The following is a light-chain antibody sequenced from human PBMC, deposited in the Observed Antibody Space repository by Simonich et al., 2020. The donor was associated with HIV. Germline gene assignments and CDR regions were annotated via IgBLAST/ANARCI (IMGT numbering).Light chain of an antibody. J-gene: IGLJ3*02. Sequence: QSVLTQPPSVSGAPGQRVTISCTGSRSHIGAGYDVHWYQQLPGTAPKLHIYSNNQRPSGVPDRFSGSKSGTSASLAITGLQADDEADYYCQSSDSSLSGSVFGGGTKLTVL. CDR2: SNN. CDR3: QSSDSSLSGSV. CDR1: RSHIGAGYD. V-gene: IGLV1-40*01.